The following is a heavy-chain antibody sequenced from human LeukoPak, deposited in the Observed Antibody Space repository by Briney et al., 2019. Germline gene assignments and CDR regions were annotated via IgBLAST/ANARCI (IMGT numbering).Heavy chain of an antibody. D-gene: IGHD7-27*01. CDR2: IDASGSDT. CDR3: ARDSPETGEDY. V-gene: IGHV3-23*01. CDR1: EFPFSIYA. J-gene: IGHJ4*02. Sequence: GGSLRLSCEVSEFPFSIYAMAWVRQAPGQGLEWVSAIDASGSDTYYTDSVKGRFTISRDNSKNTVYLQMNSLRAEDTAVYYCARDSPETGEDYWGQGTLVTVSS.